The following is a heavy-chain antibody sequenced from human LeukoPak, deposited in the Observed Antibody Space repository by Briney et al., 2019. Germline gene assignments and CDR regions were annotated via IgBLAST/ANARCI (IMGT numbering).Heavy chain of an antibody. D-gene: IGHD6-19*01. Sequence: PGGSLRLSCAASGFTFSSYAMSWVRQAPGKGLEWVSAISGSGGSTYYADSVKGRFTISRDNSKYTLYLQMNSLRAEDTAVYYCAKGYSSGWYEDWFDPWGQGTLVTVSS. V-gene: IGHV3-23*01. CDR3: AKGYSSGWYEDWFDP. J-gene: IGHJ5*02. CDR2: ISGSGGST. CDR1: GFTFSSYA.